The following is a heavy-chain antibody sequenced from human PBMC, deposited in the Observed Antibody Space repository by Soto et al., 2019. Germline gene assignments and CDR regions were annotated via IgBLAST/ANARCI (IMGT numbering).Heavy chain of an antibody. CDR3: AHSPSIVATMSFDY. CDR1: GFSLSTGGVG. J-gene: IGHJ4*02. D-gene: IGHD5-12*01. Sequence: QITLKESGPTLVKPTQTLTLTCTFSGFSLSTGGVGVGWIRQPPGKALEWLALIYWNDDKRYSPSLKSRLTITKDTSKNPLVLTMTNMDPVDTATYYCAHSPSIVATMSFDYWGQGTLVTVAS. V-gene: IGHV2-5*01. CDR2: IYWNDDK.